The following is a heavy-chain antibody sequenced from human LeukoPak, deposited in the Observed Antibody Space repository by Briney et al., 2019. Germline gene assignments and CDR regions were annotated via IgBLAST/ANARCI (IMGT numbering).Heavy chain of an antibody. D-gene: IGHD3-22*01. CDR2: IYYSGST. CDR1: GGSISSSSYY. Sequence: TSETLSLTCTVSGGSISSSSYYWGWIRQPPGKGLEWIGSIYYSGSTYYNPSLNSRVTMSVDTSKNQFSLKLSSVTAADTAVYYCASHYYDSSGTDYWGQGTLVTVSS. CDR3: ASHYYDSSGTDY. J-gene: IGHJ4*02. V-gene: IGHV4-39*07.